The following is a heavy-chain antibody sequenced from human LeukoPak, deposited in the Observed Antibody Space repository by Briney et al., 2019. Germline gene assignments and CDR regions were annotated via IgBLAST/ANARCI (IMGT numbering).Heavy chain of an antibody. D-gene: IGHD5-24*01. CDR1: GFTFSNYA. J-gene: IGHJ4*02. CDR2: ISYDGNNK. CDR3: AKDRRRDGYNFLYYYFDY. V-gene: IGHV3-30*04. Sequence: GGSLRLSCAASGFTFSNYAMHWVRQAPGKGLEWVAFISYDGNNKYYADSVKGRFTISRDNSKNTLYLQMNSLRAEDTAVYYCAKDRRRDGYNFLYYYFDYWGQGTLVTVSS.